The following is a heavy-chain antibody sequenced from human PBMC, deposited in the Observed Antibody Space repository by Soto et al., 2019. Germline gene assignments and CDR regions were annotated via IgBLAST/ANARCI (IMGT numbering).Heavy chain of an antibody. CDR2: IKSRATGATT. D-gene: IGHD3-16*01. Sequence: EVQLVESGGGLVTPGGSLRLSCAASGFTFSNAWFHWVRQAPGKGLEWLGRIKSRATGATTDYAAPVKGRFTVSRDDSINTLYLQMNTLKTEDTAVYYCTTEGAWQPYYFNYWGQGTLVTVSS. CDR1: GFTFSNAW. J-gene: IGHJ4*02. V-gene: IGHV3-15*01. CDR3: TTEGAWQPYYFNY.